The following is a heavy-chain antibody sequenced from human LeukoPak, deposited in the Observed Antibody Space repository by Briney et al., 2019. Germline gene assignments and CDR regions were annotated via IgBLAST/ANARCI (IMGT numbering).Heavy chain of an antibody. CDR1: GFTFSSYE. D-gene: IGHD6-13*01. J-gene: IGHJ6*03. CDR3: ARGSSSWSNYYYYYMDV. V-gene: IGHV3-48*03. Sequence: GGSLRLSCAASGFTFSSYEMNWVRQAPGKGLEWVSYISSSGSTIYYADSVKGRFTISRDNAKNSLYLQMNSLRAEDTAVYYCARGSSSWSNYYYYYMDVWGKGTAVTVSS. CDR2: ISSSGSTI.